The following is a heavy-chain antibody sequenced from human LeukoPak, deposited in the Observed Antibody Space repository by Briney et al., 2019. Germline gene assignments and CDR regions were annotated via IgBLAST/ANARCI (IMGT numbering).Heavy chain of an antibody. J-gene: IGHJ3*02. CDR3: ARDLQLYDYVWGSYRKVDAFDI. V-gene: IGHV4-31*11. Sequence: PSETLSLTCAVYGGSFSGYYWSWIRQHPGKGLEWIGYIYYSGSTYYNPSLKSRVTISVDTSKNQFSLKLSSVTAADTAVYYCARDLQLYDYVWGSYRKVDAFDIWGQGTMVTVSS. CDR2: IYYSGST. D-gene: IGHD3-16*02. CDR1: GGSFSGYY.